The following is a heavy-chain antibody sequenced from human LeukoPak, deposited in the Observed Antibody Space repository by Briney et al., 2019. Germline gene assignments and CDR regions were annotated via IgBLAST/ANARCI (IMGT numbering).Heavy chain of an antibody. V-gene: IGHV3-30-3*01. CDR2: ISYDGSNK. Sequence: GGSLRLSCAASGFTFSSYAMHWVRQAPGKGLEWVAVISYDGSNKYYADSVKGRFTISRDNSKNTLYLQMNSLRDEDTAVYYCAKGPLYFGSGSPQDWGQGTLVTVSS. CDR1: GFTFSSYA. CDR3: AKGPLYFGSGSPQD. D-gene: IGHD3-10*01. J-gene: IGHJ4*02.